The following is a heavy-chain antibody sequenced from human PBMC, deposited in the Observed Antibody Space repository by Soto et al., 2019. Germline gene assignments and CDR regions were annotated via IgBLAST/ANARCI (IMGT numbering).Heavy chain of an antibody. CDR2: IYYSLST. CDR1: GGSISSGEYN. D-gene: IGHD1-26*01. CDR3: AREDKGGSYYVYYYGLEV. Sequence: SETLSLTCTVSGGSISSGEYNWRRIREAPGKGLEWIGYIYYSLSTGYNPSLKSRVTISVNTSKNQLALKLSSVTAAGTAVYYCAREDKGGSYYVYYYGLEVWAQGTTVPVSS. V-gene: IGHV4-30-4*01. J-gene: IGHJ6*02.